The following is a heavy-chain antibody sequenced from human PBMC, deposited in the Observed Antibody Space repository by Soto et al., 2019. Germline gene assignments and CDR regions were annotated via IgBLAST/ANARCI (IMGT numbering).Heavy chain of an antibody. CDR3: ARGPSGDKVDS. D-gene: IGHD7-27*01. Sequence: QVQLQESGPGLVKPSQTLSLTCTVSGGSISTVDYWWSWIRQSPDMGLEWIGHIYDGGRTYNNPSRERRVTMSVDTAKGQVSLTLSSVSAADTAVYYCARGPSGDKVDSWGQGTMVTVSS. J-gene: IGHJ4*02. CDR2: IYDGGRT. CDR1: GGSISTVDYW. V-gene: IGHV4-30-4*01.